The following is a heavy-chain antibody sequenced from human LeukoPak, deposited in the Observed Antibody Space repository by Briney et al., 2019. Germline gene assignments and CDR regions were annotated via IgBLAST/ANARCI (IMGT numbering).Heavy chain of an antibody. V-gene: IGHV3-23*01. CDR2: ISDNGAT. CDR3: VRSAFHAGSGNYYDY. J-gene: IGHJ4*02. Sequence: AGGSLRLSCEASGFTFSSYAMTWVRQVPEKGLEWVSAISDNGATYHADSVRGRFTISRDNSKNTSYLQMNSLRVEDTAVYCCVRSAFHAGSGNYYDYWGQGTLVTVSS. CDR1: GFTFSSYA. D-gene: IGHD3-22*01.